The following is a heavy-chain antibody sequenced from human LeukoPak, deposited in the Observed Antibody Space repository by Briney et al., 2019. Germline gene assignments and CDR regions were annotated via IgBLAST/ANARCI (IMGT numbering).Heavy chain of an antibody. V-gene: IGHV3-48*01. Sequence: GGSLRLSCAASGFTFSSYSMNWVRQAPGKGLDWVSYISTSSSTIYYADSVKGRFTISRDNAKNSLYLQMNSLRAEDTAVYYCARDRDSSGYRPRYMDVWGKGTTVTVSS. CDR3: ARDRDSSGYRPRYMDV. J-gene: IGHJ6*03. CDR1: GFTFSSYS. CDR2: ISTSSSTI. D-gene: IGHD3-22*01.